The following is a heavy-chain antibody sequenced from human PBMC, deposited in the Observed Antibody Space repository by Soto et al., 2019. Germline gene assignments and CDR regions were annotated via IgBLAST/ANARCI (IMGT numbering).Heavy chain of an antibody. CDR1: GFTFSCFA. CDR2: TSYDGSNK. J-gene: IGHJ4*02. V-gene: IGHV3-30-3*01. D-gene: IGHD2-8*01. CDR3: AGVYYGGNSVNNY. Sequence: GGSLRLSCAGSGFTFSCFAMSWVRQAPGKGLEWVAATSYDGSNKYYADSVKGRFIISRDNSKNTLDLLLNTLRAEDTAVYYCAGVYYGGNSVNNYWGQGTPVTVSS.